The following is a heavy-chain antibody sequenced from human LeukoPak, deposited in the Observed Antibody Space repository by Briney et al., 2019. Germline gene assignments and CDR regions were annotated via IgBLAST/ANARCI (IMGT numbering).Heavy chain of an antibody. CDR2: FDPEDGKT. D-gene: IGHD6-19*01. Sequence: ASVKVSCKVSGYTFTELSIHWVRQAPGKGLEWMGVFDPEDGKTIHAQKLQGRVSMPEDTSTDTAYMDLRSLRSEDTAVYYCATGGWDYFDSWGQGTLVTVSS. J-gene: IGHJ4*02. V-gene: IGHV1-24*01. CDR3: ATGGWDYFDS. CDR1: GYTFTELS.